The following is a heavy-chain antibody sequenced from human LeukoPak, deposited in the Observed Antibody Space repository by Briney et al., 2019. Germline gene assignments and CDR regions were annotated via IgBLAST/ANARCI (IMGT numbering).Heavy chain of an antibody. CDR3: AKGVGYYYYSKVYFDY. Sequence: AGGSLRLSCAASGFTFSSYAMSWVRQAPGKGLEWVSAISGSGGSTYYADSVKGRFTISRDNSKNTLYLQMNSLRAEDTAVYYCAKGVGYYYYSKVYFDYWGQGTLVTVSS. CDR2: ISGSGGST. D-gene: IGHD3-22*01. CDR1: GFTFSSYA. V-gene: IGHV3-23*01. J-gene: IGHJ4*02.